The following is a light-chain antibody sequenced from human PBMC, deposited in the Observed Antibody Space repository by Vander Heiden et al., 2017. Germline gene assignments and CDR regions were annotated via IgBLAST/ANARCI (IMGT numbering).Light chain of an antibody. CDR3: QQCDSTPRT. V-gene: IGKV1-39*01. J-gene: IGKJ2*01. Sequence: DIQLTQSPSSLSASAGDRVTITCRASQSISSYLNWYQQKPGKAPKLLIYAASSLQSGVPSRFSGSGSGTDFTLTISRLQPEDFATYYCQQCDSTPRTFGQGTKLEIK. CDR1: QSISSY. CDR2: AAS.